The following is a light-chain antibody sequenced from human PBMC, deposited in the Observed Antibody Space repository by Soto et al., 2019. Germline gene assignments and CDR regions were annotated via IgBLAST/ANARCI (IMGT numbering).Light chain of an antibody. V-gene: IGLV7-43*01. CDR3: LLYYGGAHLI. CDR2: STD. CDR1: TGAVTGGFY. Sequence: QTVVTQEPSLTVSPGGTVTRTCASSTGAVTGGFYPNWFQQKPGQPPTPLIYSTDNKHPWTPARFSASLLGGKAALTLSGVQPEDEAEYYCLLYYGGAHLIFGGGTKLTVL. J-gene: IGLJ2*01.